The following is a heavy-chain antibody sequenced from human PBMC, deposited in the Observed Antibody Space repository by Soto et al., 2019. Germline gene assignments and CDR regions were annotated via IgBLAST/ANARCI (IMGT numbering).Heavy chain of an antibody. Sequence: SETLCLTCSVAGGSISSGGDYWSWIRQPPVKGLEWIGYIYYSGSTNYNPSLKSRVTISVDTSKNQFSLKLSSLTGAGTGLYYRARVTGSGRYSWYHGLDVWGQGTLVTGSS. CDR3: ARVTGSGRYSWYHGLDV. D-gene: IGHD1-26*01. J-gene: IGHJ6*02. V-gene: IGHV4-61*08. CDR1: GGSISSGGDY. CDR2: IYYSGST.